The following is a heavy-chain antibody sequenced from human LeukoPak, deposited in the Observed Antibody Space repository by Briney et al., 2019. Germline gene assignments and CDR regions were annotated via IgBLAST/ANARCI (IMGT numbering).Heavy chain of an antibody. D-gene: IGHD5-12*01. CDR2: ICPSGST. Sequence: PSETLSLTCTVSGSSINSAYYWGWIRQPPGKGLEWIGTICPSGSTYYNPSLKSRVSISLDTSKNQFSLKLNSVTAADTAVYFCAERSAYESLFDYWGQGTLVTVSS. J-gene: IGHJ4*02. V-gene: IGHV4-38-2*02. CDR1: GSSINSAYY. CDR3: AERSAYESLFDY.